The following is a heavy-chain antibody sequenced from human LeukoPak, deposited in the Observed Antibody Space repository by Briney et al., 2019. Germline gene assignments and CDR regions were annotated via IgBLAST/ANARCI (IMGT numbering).Heavy chain of an antibody. J-gene: IGHJ4*02. Sequence: GRSLRLSCAASVFTFSTYVMHWVRQAPGKGLEWVAVISYDGSNKYYADSVKGRFTISRDNSKNTLSLQMNSLRSEDTAVYYCAKGWDTKSTSRSPFDYWGQGTLVTVSS. D-gene: IGHD1-26*01. CDR3: AKGWDTKSTSRSPFDY. CDR2: ISYDGSNK. CDR1: VFTFSTYV. V-gene: IGHV3-30*18.